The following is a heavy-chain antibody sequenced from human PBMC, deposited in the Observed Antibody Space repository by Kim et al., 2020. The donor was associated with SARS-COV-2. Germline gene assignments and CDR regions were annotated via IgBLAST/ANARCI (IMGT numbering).Heavy chain of an antibody. CDR3: ARPSSSHFDF. V-gene: IGHV3-33*01. Sequence: YADSVGGRFTSSRDYSENNLYLQMDSLSAGDTAVYYCARPSSSHFDFWGQGTLVTVSS. D-gene: IGHD3-10*01. J-gene: IGHJ4*02.